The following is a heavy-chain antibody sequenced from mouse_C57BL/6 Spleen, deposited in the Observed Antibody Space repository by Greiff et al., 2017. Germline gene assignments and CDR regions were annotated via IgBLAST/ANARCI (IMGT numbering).Heavy chain of an antibody. CDR2: IDPSDSYT. CDR3: ARRYSNNYFDY. V-gene: IGHV1-69*01. Sequence: QVQLQQPGAELVMPGASVKLSCKASGYTFTSYWMHWVKQRPGQGLEWIGEIDPSDSYTNYNQKFKGKSTLTVDKSSSTAYMQLSSLTSEDSAVYYCARRYSNNYFDYWGQGTTLTVSS. J-gene: IGHJ2*01. CDR1: GYTFTSYW. D-gene: IGHD2-5*01.